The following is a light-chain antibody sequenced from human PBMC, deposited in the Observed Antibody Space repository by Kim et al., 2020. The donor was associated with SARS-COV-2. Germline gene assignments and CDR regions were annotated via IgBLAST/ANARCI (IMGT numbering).Light chain of an antibody. V-gene: IGKV1-5*02. CDR3: QQYNSTPWT. Sequence: DIQMTQSPTTLSASVGDSVTIICRASQSISAWLAWYQQKPGRAPKLLMYDVSTLQSGVPSRFSGSESGTEFTLTIDSLQPDDFATYYCQQYNSTPWTFGQGTKLEI. CDR1: QSISAW. CDR2: DVS. J-gene: IGKJ2*02.